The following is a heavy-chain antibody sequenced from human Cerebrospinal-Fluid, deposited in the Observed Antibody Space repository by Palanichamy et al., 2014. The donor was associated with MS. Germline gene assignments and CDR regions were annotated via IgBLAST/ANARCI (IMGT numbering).Heavy chain of an antibody. CDR2: INTGNGKT. V-gene: IGHV1-3*04. CDR3: ARDRSHLQIPDAFDI. CDR1: GYIFSDYA. Sequence: QVQLVQSGAEVKKPGASVKVSCKASGYIFSDYAIHWVRQAPGQNFEWMGWINTGNGKTQYSQKFQGRVTILRDTSANTAYLDVGSLRSEDTAVYYCARDRSHLQIPDAFDIWGQGTMVTVSA. J-gene: IGHJ3*02.